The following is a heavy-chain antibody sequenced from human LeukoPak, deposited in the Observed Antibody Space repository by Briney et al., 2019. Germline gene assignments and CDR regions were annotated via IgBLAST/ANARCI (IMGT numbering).Heavy chain of an antibody. CDR3: AHSSFWQQLVPVPFDY. D-gene: IGHD6-13*01. Sequence: SGPTLVNPTQTLTLTCTFSGFSLSTSGVGVGWIRQPPGKALEWLALIYWDDDKRYGPSLKSRLTITKDTSKNQVVLTMTNMDPVDTATYYCAHSSFWQQLVPVPFDYWGQGTLVTVSS. CDR1: GFSLSTSGVG. CDR2: IYWDDDK. J-gene: IGHJ4*02. V-gene: IGHV2-5*05.